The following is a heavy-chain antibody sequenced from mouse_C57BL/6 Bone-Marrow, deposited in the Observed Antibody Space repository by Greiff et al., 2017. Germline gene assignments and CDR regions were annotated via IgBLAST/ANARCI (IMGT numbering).Heavy chain of an antibody. J-gene: IGHJ3*01. CDR1: GFTFSSYG. V-gene: IGHV5-6*01. D-gene: IGHD1-1*01. Sequence: EVKLMESGGDLVKPGGSLKLSCAASGFTFSSYGMSWVRQTPDKRLEWVATISSGGSYTYYPDSVKGRFTISSDNAKNTLYLQMSILKSEDTAMYYCATRPLLLRFAYWGQGTLVTVSA. CDR3: ATRPLLLRFAY. CDR2: ISSGGSYT.